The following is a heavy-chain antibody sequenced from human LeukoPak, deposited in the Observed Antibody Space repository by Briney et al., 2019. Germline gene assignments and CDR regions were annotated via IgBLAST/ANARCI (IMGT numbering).Heavy chain of an antibody. Sequence: GGSLRLSCAASGFTFSGYNMNWVRQAPGKGLEWVSFISSSGSFMYYAASLKGRFTVSRDNAKNSLFLQMNSLRAEDTAVYYCARNYYDNTGYYRDAFDVWGQGTMVTVSS. D-gene: IGHD3-22*01. V-gene: IGHV3-21*01. J-gene: IGHJ3*01. CDR2: ISSSGSFM. CDR3: ARNYYDNTGYYRDAFDV. CDR1: GFTFSGYN.